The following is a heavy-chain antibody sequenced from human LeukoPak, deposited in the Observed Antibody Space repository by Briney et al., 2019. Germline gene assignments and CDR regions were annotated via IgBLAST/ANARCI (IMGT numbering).Heavy chain of an antibody. CDR1: GGTFSSYA. Sequence: SVKVSCKASGGTFSSYAISWVRQAPGQGLEWMGGIIPIFGTANYAQKFQGRVTITADESTSTAYMELRSLRSDDTAVYYCARSGRGTYYYFDYWGQGTLVTVSS. D-gene: IGHD1-26*01. V-gene: IGHV1-69*13. CDR2: IIPIFGTA. CDR3: ARSGRGTYYYFDY. J-gene: IGHJ4*02.